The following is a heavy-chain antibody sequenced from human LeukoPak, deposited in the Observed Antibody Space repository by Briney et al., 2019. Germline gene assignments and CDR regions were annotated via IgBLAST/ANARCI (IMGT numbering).Heavy chain of an antibody. CDR3: VRDAWGTIPYDS. J-gene: IGHJ4*02. CDR1: GFTLSDSW. V-gene: IGHV3-74*01. Sequence: GGSLRLSCAASGFTLSDSWMNWVSQAPGKGPVWVSHISPDGRNIAYADSAKGRFTISRDSAKNTLYLQMNSLRVGDTALYYCVRDAWGTIPYDSWGQGTLVTVSS. D-gene: IGHD1-7*01. CDR2: ISPDGRNI.